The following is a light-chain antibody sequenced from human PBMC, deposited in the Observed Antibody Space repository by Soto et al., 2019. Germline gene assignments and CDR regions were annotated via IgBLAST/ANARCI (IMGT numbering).Light chain of an antibody. Sequence: QSVLTQPPSASGTPGQRVTISCSGSSSNIGSNYVYWYQQLPGTAPKLLIYSNNQRPSGVPDRFSGSKSDTSASLAISGLGSEDGVDYYCAAGDYSRRGWVFGGGTTLA. V-gene: IGLV1-47*02. CDR3: AAGDYSRRGWV. J-gene: IGLJ3*02. CDR2: SNN. CDR1: SSNIGSNY.